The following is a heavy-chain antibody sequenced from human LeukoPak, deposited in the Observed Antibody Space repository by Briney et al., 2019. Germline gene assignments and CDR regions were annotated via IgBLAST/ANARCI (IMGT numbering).Heavy chain of an antibody. D-gene: IGHD3-22*01. J-gene: IGHJ4*02. CDR1: GFTFSSYA. V-gene: IGHV3-23*01. CDR2: ISSSGDSR. Sequence: GGSLRLSCAASGFTFSSYAMSWVRQAPAKGLEFVSGISSSGDSRYYADSVKGRFTISRDNSKNTLYLQMNSLRAEDTAVYYCAKRRGYYFDYWGQGTLVTVSS. CDR3: AKRRGYYFDY.